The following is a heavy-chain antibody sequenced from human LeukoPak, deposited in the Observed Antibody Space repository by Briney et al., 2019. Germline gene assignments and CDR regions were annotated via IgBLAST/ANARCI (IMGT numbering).Heavy chain of an antibody. CDR2: IYSDGST. CDR1: GFTFRSYC. V-gene: IGHV3-53*01. CDR3: ARGSPAESGRYSIYSS. D-gene: IGHD3-10*01. J-gene: IGHJ5*02. Sequence: GGSLRLSRAASGFTFRSYCMSWVRRAPGKGLEWVAVIYSDGSTYYADSVKGRFTISSDNLKNTLSLQMDSLRAADTAMYYCARGSPAESGRYSIYSSWGQGTLVTVSP.